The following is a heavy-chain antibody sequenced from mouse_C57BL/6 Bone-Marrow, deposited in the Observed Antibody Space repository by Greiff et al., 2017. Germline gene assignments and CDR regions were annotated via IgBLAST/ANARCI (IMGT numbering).Heavy chain of an antibody. CDR2: IWWDDDK. V-gene: IGHV8-8*01. Sequence: QVTLKVSGPGILQPSQTLSLTCSFSGFSLSTFGMGVGWIRQPSGKGLEWRAHIWWDDDKYYNPALKSRITISKDTSNNQVFLKIANVDTADTATYYCSRMTYYSNGYYFDYWGQGTTLTVSS. CDR3: SRMTYYSNGYYFDY. J-gene: IGHJ2*01. CDR1: GFSLSTFGMG. D-gene: IGHD2-5*01.